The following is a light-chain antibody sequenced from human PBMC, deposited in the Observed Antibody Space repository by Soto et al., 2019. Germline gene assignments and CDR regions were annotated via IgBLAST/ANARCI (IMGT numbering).Light chain of an antibody. CDR1: QSIASTY. V-gene: IGKV3-20*01. Sequence: EIVLTQSPGTLSLSPGERVILSCRASQSIASTYLTWDQQKPGQAPRLLIYGASRRATGIPERFSGSGSGSDFSLTISGLEPEDVAVYYCQQYGSSLSTFGQVTKLEIK. CDR2: GAS. CDR3: QQYGSSLST. J-gene: IGKJ2*01.